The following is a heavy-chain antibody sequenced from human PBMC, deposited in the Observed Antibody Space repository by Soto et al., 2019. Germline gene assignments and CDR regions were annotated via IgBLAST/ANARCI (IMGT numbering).Heavy chain of an antibody. D-gene: IGHD3-22*01. CDR3: SRLGGYYQAFDP. V-gene: IGHV4-59*08. Sequence: QVQLQESGPGLVKPSETLSLTCTVSGGSISGDYWSWIRQSPGKGLEWIGYIYYTGTTKYNPSLKRRIHISVNPAEKPFPLKPSSVAAAGTAGYYLSRLGGYYQAFDPWGPGTLVTVAS. J-gene: IGHJ5*02. CDR1: GGSISGDY. CDR2: IYYTGTT.